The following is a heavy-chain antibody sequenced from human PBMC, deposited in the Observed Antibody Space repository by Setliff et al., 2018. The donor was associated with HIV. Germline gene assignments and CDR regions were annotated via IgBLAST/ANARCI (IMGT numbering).Heavy chain of an antibody. CDR2: IIPFVGVT. J-gene: IGHJ6*03. V-gene: IGHV1-69*05. CDR3: ASALYYYYMDV. D-gene: IGHD3-10*01. Sequence: SVKVSCKTSGGTFGNSAISWVRQTPGQGLEWMGGIIPFVGVTTYAQNFQGRVTITKDESTGTAYMEVSSLRSEDTAIYFCASALYYYYMDVWGKGTAVTVSS. CDR1: GGTFGNSA.